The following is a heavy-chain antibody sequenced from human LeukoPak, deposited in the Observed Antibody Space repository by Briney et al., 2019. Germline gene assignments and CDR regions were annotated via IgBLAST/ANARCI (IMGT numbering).Heavy chain of an antibody. CDR1: GFTFSSYA. V-gene: IGHV3-23*01. CDR3: ARSTHEAGGVDY. CDR2: ISGSGGST. J-gene: IGHJ4*02. D-gene: IGHD2-2*01. Sequence: GGSLRLSCAASGFTFSSYAMSWVRQAPGKGLEWVSAISGSGGSTYYADSVKGRFTISRDNSKNTLYLQMNSLRAEDTAVYYCARSTHEAGGVDYWGQGTLVTVSS.